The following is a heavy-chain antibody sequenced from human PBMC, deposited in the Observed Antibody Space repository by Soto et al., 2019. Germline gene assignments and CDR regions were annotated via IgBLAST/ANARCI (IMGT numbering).Heavy chain of an antibody. CDR3: ARDRYSLDCSGGSCYSENWFDP. Sequence: PSETLSLTCTVSGGSISSYYWSWIRQPAGTGLEWIGRIYISESTNYNPYLKSRVTMSVDTSKNQFSLKLSSVTAADTAVDYCARDRYSLDCSGGSCYSENWFDPWGQGTLVTVSS. CDR1: GGSISSYY. CDR2: IYISEST. J-gene: IGHJ5*02. V-gene: IGHV4-4*07. D-gene: IGHD2-15*01.